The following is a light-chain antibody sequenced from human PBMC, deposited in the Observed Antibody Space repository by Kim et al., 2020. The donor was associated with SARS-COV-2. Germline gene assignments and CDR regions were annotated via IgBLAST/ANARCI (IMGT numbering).Light chain of an antibody. CDR2: GAS. V-gene: IGKV3-20*01. Sequence: SLSPGERATLSCRASQSVSSSSLAWYQQKPGQAPRLLIYGASSRATGIPDRFSGSGSGTDFTLTISRLEPEDFAVYYCQQYGSSYTFGQGTKLEIK. J-gene: IGKJ2*01. CDR1: QSVSSSS. CDR3: QQYGSSYT.